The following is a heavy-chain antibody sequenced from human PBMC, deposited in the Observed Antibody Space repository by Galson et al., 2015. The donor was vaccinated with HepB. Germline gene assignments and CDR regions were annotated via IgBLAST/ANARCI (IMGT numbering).Heavy chain of an antibody. V-gene: IGHV3-23*01. J-gene: IGHJ1*01. Sequence: SLRLSCAASGFTFSSYAMSWVRQAPGKGLEWVSAISGSGGSTYYADSVKGRFTISRDNSKNTLYLQMNSLRAEDTAVYYCAKTSITMIVVVTQTREYFQHWGQGTLVTVSS. CDR2: ISGSGGST. CDR1: GFTFSSYA. D-gene: IGHD3-22*01. CDR3: AKTSITMIVVVTQTREYFQH.